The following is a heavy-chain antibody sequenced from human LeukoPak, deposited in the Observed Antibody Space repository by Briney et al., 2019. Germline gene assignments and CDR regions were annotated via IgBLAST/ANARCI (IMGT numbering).Heavy chain of an antibody. D-gene: IGHD3-22*01. CDR1: GGSISSSSYY. CDR3: ARGPYYDSSPDAFDI. V-gene: IGHV4-39*07. Sequence: KPSETLSLTCTVSGGSISSSSYYWGWIRQPPGKGLEWIGSIYYSGSTYYNPSLKSRVTISVDTSKNQFSLKLSSVTAADTAVYCCARGPYYDSSPDAFDIWGQGTMVTVSS. J-gene: IGHJ3*02. CDR2: IYYSGST.